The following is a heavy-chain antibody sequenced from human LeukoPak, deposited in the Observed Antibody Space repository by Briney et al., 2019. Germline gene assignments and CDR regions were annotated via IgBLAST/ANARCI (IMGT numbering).Heavy chain of an antibody. CDR1: GYTFTGYY. CDR3: ARSEKYQLLIDY. D-gene: IGHD2-2*01. J-gene: IGHJ4*02. CDR2: ISPNSGGT. Sequence: ASVKVSCKASGYTFTGYYMHWVRQAPGQGLEWMGWISPNSGGTNYAQKFQGRVTMTRDTSISTAYMELSRLRSDDTAVYYCARSEKYQLLIDYWGQGTLVTVSS. V-gene: IGHV1-2*02.